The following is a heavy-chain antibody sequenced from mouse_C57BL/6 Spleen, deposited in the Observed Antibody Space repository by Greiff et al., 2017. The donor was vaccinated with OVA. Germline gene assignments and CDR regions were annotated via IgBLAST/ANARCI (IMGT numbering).Heavy chain of an antibody. J-gene: IGHJ1*03. CDR1: GYTFTSYW. D-gene: IGHD1-1*01. Sequence: QVQLQQPGAELVMPGASVKLSCKASGYTFTSYWMHWVKQRPGQGLEWIGEIDPSDSYTNYNQKVKGKSTLTVDKSSSTAYMQLSSLTSEDSAVYYCARGNYYGSSYGYFDVWGTGTTVTVSS. V-gene: IGHV1-69*01. CDR3: ARGNYYGSSYGYFDV. CDR2: IDPSDSYT.